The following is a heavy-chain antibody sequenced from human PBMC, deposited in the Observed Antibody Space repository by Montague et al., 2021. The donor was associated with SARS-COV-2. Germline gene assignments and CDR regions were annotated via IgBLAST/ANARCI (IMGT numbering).Heavy chain of an antibody. CDR2: IYDSGRA. D-gene: IGHD1-26*01. Sequence: SETLSLTCAVYGGSLSGSWWSWIRQSPGQGLEWIGEIYDSGRANYHPSLKWRVTMSVDTSKNQFSLKLNSQTAADTAIYYCARVTWPVPVGGTFGAFDVWGQGTVVTVSS. J-gene: IGHJ3*01. CDR1: GGSLSGSW. CDR3: ARVTWPVPVGGTFGAFDV. V-gene: IGHV4-34*01.